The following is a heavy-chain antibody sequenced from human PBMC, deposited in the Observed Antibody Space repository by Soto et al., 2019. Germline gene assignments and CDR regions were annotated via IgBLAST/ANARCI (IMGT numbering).Heavy chain of an antibody. CDR3: ARGRGYSYGYSNYGMDV. Sequence: GGSLRLSCAASGFTFSSYGMHWVRQAPGKGLEWVAVIWYDGSNKYYADSVKGRFTISRDNSKNTLYLQMNSLRAEDTAVYYCARGRGYSYGYSNYGMDVWGQGTTVTVSS. CDR1: GFTFSSYG. CDR2: IWYDGSNK. D-gene: IGHD5-18*01. V-gene: IGHV3-33*01. J-gene: IGHJ6*02.